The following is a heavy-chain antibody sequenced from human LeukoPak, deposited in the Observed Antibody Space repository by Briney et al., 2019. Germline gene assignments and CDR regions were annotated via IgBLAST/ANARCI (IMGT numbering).Heavy chain of an antibody. J-gene: IGHJ4*02. Sequence: PGGSLRLSCAASAFTISGYRMNWVRQAPGKGLEWVASMTEDGNNEFYVDSVKGRFTISGDNAKSSLYLQMNSLRADDTAVYYCTRGLHDYWGQGTLVTVS. CDR2: MTEDGNNE. V-gene: IGHV3-7*01. CDR1: AFTISGYR. CDR3: TRGLHDY. D-gene: IGHD2-15*01.